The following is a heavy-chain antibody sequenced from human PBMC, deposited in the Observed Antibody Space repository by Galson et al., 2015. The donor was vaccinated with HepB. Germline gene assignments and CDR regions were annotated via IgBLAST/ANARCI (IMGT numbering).Heavy chain of an antibody. CDR2: INPNSGDT. CDR1: GYSFTDYY. V-gene: IGHV1-2*02. CDR3: ARGRLRFLAVVTDVRDYYYRMAV. J-gene: IGHJ6*02. Sequence: SVKVSCKASGYSFTDYYMHWVRQAPGQGLEWMGWINPNSGDTYYAQMFQGRVTTTRDKSISTAYMELTSLRSDDTAVYYCARGRLRFLAVVTDVRDYYYRMAVWGQGTTVPVSS. D-gene: IGHD3-3*01.